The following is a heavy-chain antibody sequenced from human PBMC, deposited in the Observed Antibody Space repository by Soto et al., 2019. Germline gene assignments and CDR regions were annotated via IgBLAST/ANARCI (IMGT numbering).Heavy chain of an antibody. V-gene: IGHV3-23*01. CDR1: GFTFSSYA. J-gene: IGHJ5*02. D-gene: IGHD3-10*01. CDR3: AKSGEGYYYGSGSYYR. Sequence: GGSLRLSCAASGFTFSSYAMSWVRQAPGKGLEWVSAISGSGGSTYYADSVKGRFTISRDNSKNTLYLQMNSLRAEDTAVYYCAKSGEGYYYGSGSYYRWGQGTLVTVSS. CDR2: ISGSGGST.